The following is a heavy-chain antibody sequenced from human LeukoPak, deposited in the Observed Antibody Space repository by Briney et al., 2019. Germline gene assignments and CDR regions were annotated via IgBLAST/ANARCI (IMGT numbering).Heavy chain of an antibody. CDR2: ISGSGGGT. CDR1: GFTFSSYA. CDR3: AKVYDFWSGYSYYYYMDV. V-gene: IGHV3-23*01. Sequence: GGSLRLSCAASGFTFSSYAMSWVRQAPGKGLEWVSGISGSGGGTYYADSVKGRFTISRDNSKKMLYMQMNSLRAEDTAVYYCAKVYDFWSGYSYYYYMDVWGKGTTVTVSS. J-gene: IGHJ6*03. D-gene: IGHD3-3*01.